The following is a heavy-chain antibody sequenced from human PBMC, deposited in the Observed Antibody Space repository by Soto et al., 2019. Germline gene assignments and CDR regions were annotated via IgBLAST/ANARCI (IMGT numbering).Heavy chain of an antibody. V-gene: IGHV1-69*13. J-gene: IGHJ6*02. Sequence: SVKVSSKASGGTFSSYAINWVRQAPGQGLEWMGGIIPIFATADYAQKFQGRVTITADESTSTAYMELSSLRSEDTAVYYCAQCLLGVNYYYGMDVWGQGTTVTVSS. CDR3: AQCLLGVNYYYGMDV. D-gene: IGHD3-16*01. CDR1: GGTFSSYA. CDR2: IIPIFATA.